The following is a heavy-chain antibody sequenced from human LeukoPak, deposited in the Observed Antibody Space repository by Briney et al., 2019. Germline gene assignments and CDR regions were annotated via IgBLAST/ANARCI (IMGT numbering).Heavy chain of an antibody. CDR3: AKYDSGYSLDY. Sequence: SLRLSXXXSGXXFSGXWMSWVRQAPGKGLEWVAKIQRDGSDKEYVDSVKGRFGISRDNAKNSLFLQMNSLRAEDTAIYFCAKYDSGYSLDYWGQGTLVIVSS. V-gene: IGHV3-7*03. CDR2: IQRDGSDK. D-gene: IGHD4-23*01. CDR1: GXXFSGXW. J-gene: IGHJ4*02.